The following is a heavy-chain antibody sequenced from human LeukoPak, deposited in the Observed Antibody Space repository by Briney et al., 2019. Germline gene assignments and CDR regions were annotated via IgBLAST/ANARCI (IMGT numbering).Heavy chain of an antibody. CDR3: SSSLNRYYFDY. CDR2: INHSGST. V-gene: IGHV4-34*01. Sequence: SETLSLTAAAYGGSFSGYYGTWIRQPPGKGREWIGEINHSGSTNYNPSLKSRVTISVDTSKNQFSLKLSSVTAADTAVYYCSSSLNRYYFDYWGQGTLVTVSS. J-gene: IGHJ4*02. D-gene: IGHD1-14*01. CDR1: GGSFSGYY.